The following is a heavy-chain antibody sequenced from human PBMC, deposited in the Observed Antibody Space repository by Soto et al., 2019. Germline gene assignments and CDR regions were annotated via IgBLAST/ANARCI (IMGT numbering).Heavy chain of an antibody. J-gene: IGHJ3*02. CDR3: ARDSSVITFGGVIADDAFDI. D-gene: IGHD3-16*02. V-gene: IGHV3-48*01. CDR1: GFTFDNYA. Sequence: GGSLRLSCAASGFTFDNYAMNWVRQAPGKGLEWVSYIHSRSSHIFYADSVKGRFTISRDNAKNSLYLQMNSLRAEDTAVYYCARDSSVITFGGVIADDAFDIWGQGTMVTVSS. CDR2: IHSRSSHI.